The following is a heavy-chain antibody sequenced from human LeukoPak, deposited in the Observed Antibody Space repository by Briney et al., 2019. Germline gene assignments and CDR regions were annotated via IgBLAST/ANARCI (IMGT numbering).Heavy chain of an antibody. CDR1: GFTFDDYA. CDR3: TKGARDYFDS. CDR2: ISWNSNSI. V-gene: IGHV3-9*01. Sequence: GGSLRLSCAASGFTFDDYAVHWVRQAPGKGLEWVSGISWNSNSIDYADSVKGRFTISRDNAKNSLYLQMNSLRAEDTALYYCTKGARDYFDSWGQGTLVTVSS. J-gene: IGHJ4*02.